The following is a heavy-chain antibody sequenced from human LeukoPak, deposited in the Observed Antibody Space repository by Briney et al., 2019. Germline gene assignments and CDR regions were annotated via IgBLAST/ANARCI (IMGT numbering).Heavy chain of an antibody. V-gene: IGHV4-39*07. D-gene: IGHD3-16*01. CDR2: IYYSGST. Sequence: SETLSLTCTVSGGSISSSSYYWGWIRQPPGKGLEWIGSIYYSGSTYYNPSLKSRVTISVDTSKNQFSLKLSSVTAEDTAVYYCARALSISHMMGYYFDYWGQGTLVTVSS. CDR3: ARALSISHMMGYYFDY. J-gene: IGHJ4*02. CDR1: GGSISSSSYY.